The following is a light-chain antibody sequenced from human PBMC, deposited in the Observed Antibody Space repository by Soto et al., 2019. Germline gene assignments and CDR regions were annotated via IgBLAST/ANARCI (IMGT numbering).Light chain of an antibody. V-gene: IGKV1-39*01. Sequence: DSHITQSPSSMSASVGNIFPITCRASQSISSYLNWYQQKPGKAPKLLIYAASSLQSGVPSSFSGSGSATDFTLPISSLQPPDFATSYCQQSYSTPPITLGQGTRLEI. CDR2: AAS. CDR3: QQSYSTPPIT. J-gene: IGKJ5*01. CDR1: QSISSY.